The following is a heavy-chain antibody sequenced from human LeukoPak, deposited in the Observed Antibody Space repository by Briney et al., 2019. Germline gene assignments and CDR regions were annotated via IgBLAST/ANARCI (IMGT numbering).Heavy chain of an antibody. D-gene: IGHD3-10*01. Sequence: SETLSLTCSVSGMSISSYYWSWIRQPAGKGLEWIGRIYTSGSTNYNPSLKSRVTMSVDTSKNQFSLKLSSVTAADTAVYYCARNLLWFGESASNWFDPWGQGTLVTVSS. CDR1: GMSISSYY. J-gene: IGHJ5*02. CDR3: ARNLLWFGESASNWFDP. CDR2: IYTSGST. V-gene: IGHV4-4*07.